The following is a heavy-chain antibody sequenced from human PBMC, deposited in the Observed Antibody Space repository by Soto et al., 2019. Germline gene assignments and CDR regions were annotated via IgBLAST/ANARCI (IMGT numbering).Heavy chain of an antibody. V-gene: IGHV6-1*01. CDR1: GDSVSSNSAA. Sequence: SQTLSLTCAISGDSVSSNSAAWNWIRQSPSRGLEWLGRTYYRSKWYNDYAVSVKSRITINPDTSKNQLSLQLNSVTPEDTAVYYCARVAVTTVGVYYYYGMDVWGQGTTVTVSS. CDR2: TYYRSKWYN. CDR3: ARVAVTTVGVYYYYGMDV. J-gene: IGHJ6*02. D-gene: IGHD4-4*01.